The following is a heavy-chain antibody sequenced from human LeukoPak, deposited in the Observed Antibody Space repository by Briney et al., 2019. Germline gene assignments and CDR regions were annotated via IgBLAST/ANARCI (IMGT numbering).Heavy chain of an antibody. J-gene: IGHJ4*02. CDR3: ARSYGDYGEYYFDY. CDR2: IYYSGST. Sequence: SETLSLTCSVSGDSIGTYYWGWIRQPPGQGLEWIGYIYYSGSTNYSPSLKNRVTISVDTSKKQFSLKLSSVTAADTAVYYCARSYGDYGEYYFDYWGQGTLVTVSS. CDR1: GDSIGTYY. V-gene: IGHV4-59*01. D-gene: IGHD4-17*01.